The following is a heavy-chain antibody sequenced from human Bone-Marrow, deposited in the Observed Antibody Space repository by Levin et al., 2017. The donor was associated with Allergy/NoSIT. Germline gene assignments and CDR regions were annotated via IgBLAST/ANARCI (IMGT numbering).Heavy chain of an antibody. V-gene: IGHV3-23*01. CDR3: AKGCSDESCYLNS. J-gene: IGHJ4*02. CDR1: GFTFRTYA. Sequence: GESLKISCAASGFTFRTYAMSWVRQAPGKGLEWVSGISGSGSSTYHADSVKGRLTSSRDNSKNTLFLHMNSLRAEDTAIYYCAKGCSDESCYLNSWGQGTLVTVSS. D-gene: IGHD2-15*01. CDR2: ISGSGSST.